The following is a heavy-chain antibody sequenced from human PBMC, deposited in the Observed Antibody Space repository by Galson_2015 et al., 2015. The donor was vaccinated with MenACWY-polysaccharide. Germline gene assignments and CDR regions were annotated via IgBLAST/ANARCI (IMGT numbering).Heavy chain of an antibody. Sequence: SVKVSCKASGYTFTSYGISWVRQAPGQGLEWMGWIGAYNGDANYAQKLQGRITMTIDTLTTTGYMELRSLRSDDTALCYCTRVGAYCTRTSCHDYWGQGTLVTVSS. CDR1: GYTFTSYG. D-gene: IGHD2-2*01. CDR2: IGAYNGDA. CDR3: TRVGAYCTRTSCHDY. J-gene: IGHJ4*02. V-gene: IGHV1-18*01.